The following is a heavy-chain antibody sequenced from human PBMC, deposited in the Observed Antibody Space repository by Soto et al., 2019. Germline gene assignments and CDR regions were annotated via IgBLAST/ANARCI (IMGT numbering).Heavy chain of an antibody. CDR2: IYYSGST. CDR1: GGSISSYY. J-gene: IGHJ4*02. D-gene: IGHD1-26*01. Sequence: SETLSLTCTVSGGSISSYYWSWIRQPPGKGLEWIVYIYYSGSTNYNPSLKSRVTISVDTSKNQFSLKRSSVTAADTAVYYCARRYCECFDYWGQGTQVTVS. V-gene: IGHV4-59*08. CDR3: ARRYCECFDY.